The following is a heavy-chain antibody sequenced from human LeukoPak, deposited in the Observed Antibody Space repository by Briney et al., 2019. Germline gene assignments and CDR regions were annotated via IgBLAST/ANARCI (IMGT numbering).Heavy chain of an antibody. J-gene: IGHJ4*02. D-gene: IGHD3-9*01. V-gene: IGHV1-24*01. CDR2: FDPEDGET. CDR1: GYTLTELS. Sequence: GASVKVSCKVSGYTLTELSIHWVRQAPGKGLEWMGGFDPEDGETIYAQKFQGRVTMTEDTSTDTAYMELSSLRSEDTAVYYCAAVLRYFDWLFSWGQGTLVTVSS. CDR3: AAVLRYFDWLFS.